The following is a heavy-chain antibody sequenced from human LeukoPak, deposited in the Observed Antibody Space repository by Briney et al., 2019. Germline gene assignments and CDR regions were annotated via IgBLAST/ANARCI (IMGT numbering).Heavy chain of an antibody. CDR2: IKGDGSDK. D-gene: IGHD3-16*01. V-gene: IGHV3-7*01. CDR3: ATEHWGPNS. J-gene: IGHJ4*02. Sequence: ESLRLSCAASGFTFSSSWMTWVRQAPGKGLEWLANIKGDGSDKNYVDSVKGRFTISRDNAKNSLFLQMSSLRGEDTALYYCATEHWGPNSWGQGTLVTVSS. CDR1: GFTFSSSW.